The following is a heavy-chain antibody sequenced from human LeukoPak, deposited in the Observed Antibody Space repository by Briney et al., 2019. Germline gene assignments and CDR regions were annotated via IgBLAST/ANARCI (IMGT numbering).Heavy chain of an antibody. CDR1: GGAISSYY. CDR3: ARQRGYYFDY. D-gene: IGHD1-1*01. CDR2: IYTSGST. V-gene: IGHV4-4*09. Sequence: PSETLSLTCTVSGGAISSYYWSWIRQPPGKGLEWIGYIYTSGSTNYNPSLKSRVTISVDTSKNQFSLKLSSVTAADTAVYYCARQRGYYFDYWGQGTLVTVSS. J-gene: IGHJ4*02.